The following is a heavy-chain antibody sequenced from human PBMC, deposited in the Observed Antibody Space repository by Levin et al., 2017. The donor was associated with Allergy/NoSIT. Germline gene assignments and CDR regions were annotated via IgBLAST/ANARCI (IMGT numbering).Heavy chain of an antibody. CDR2: ITASDSST. CDR3: AKGRTQIDY. Sequence: GGSLRLSCAASGFTFRGYAMTWVRQAPGKGLEWVSSITASDSSTYYADSVKGRFTISRDNSNNTLYLQMNSLRAEDTALYYCAKGRTQIDYWGQGTLVTVSS. J-gene: IGHJ4*02. CDR1: GFTFRGYA. D-gene: IGHD1-14*01. V-gene: IGHV3-23*01.